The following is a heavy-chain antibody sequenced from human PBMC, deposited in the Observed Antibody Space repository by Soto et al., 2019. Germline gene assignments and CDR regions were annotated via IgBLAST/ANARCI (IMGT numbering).Heavy chain of an antibody. CDR2: IDPSDSYT. D-gene: IGHD6-6*01. Sequence: PGEALKVSCKGSGYSFTSYWISWGRQMPGKGLEWMGRIDPSDSYTNYSPSFQGHVTISADKSISTAYLQWSSLKASDTAMYYCARVEYSRSRGMDVWGPGTTVTVSS. J-gene: IGHJ6*02. CDR1: GYSFTSYW. V-gene: IGHV5-10-1*01. CDR3: ARVEYSRSRGMDV.